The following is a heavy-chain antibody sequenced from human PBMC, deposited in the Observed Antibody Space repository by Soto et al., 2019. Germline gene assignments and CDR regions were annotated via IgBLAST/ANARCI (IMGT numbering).Heavy chain of an antibody. V-gene: IGHV5-51*01. CDR1: GYRFTSYW. CDR3: ARSGYCSGGSCSGQKNYYYYYGMDV. Sequence: RGESLKISCKGSGYRFTSYWIGCVRPMTGKGLEWMGIIYPGDSDTRYSPSFQGQVTISADKSISTSYLQWSSLKASDTAMYYCARSGYCSGGSCSGQKNYYYYYGMDVWGQGTTVTVSS. CDR2: IYPGDSDT. D-gene: IGHD2-15*01. J-gene: IGHJ6*02.